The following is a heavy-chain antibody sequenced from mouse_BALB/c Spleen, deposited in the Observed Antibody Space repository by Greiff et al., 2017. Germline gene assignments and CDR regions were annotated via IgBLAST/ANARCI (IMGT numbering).Heavy chain of an antibody. CDR1: GYTFTSYW. V-gene: IGHV1-7*01. CDR3: ARSGYRYDVYYAMDY. Sequence: VQLVESGAELAKPGASVKMSCKASGYTFTSYWMHWVKQRPGQGLEWIGYINPSTGYTEYNQKFKDKATLTADKSSSTAYMQLSSLTSEDSAVYYCARSGYRYDVYYAMDYWGQGTSVTVSS. CDR2: INPSTGYT. D-gene: IGHD2-14*01. J-gene: IGHJ4*01.